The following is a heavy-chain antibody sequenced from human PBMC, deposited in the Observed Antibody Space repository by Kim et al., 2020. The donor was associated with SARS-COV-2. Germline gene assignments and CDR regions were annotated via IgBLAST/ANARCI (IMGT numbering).Heavy chain of an antibody. CDR3: ARVGGYDYGDWWEYFQH. CDR1: GFTFSSYA. Sequence: GGSLRLSCAASGFTFSSYAMHWVRQAPGKGLEWVAVISYDGSNKYYADSVKGRFTISRDNSKNTLYLQMNSLRAEDTAVYYCARVGGYDYGDWWEYFQHWGQGTLVTVSS. V-gene: IGHV3-30-3*01. D-gene: IGHD4-17*01. CDR2: ISYDGSNK. J-gene: IGHJ1*01.